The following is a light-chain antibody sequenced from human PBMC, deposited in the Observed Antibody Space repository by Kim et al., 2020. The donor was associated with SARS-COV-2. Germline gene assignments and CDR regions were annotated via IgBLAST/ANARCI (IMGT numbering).Light chain of an antibody. Sequence: SPGERATLSCRASQSVSPSYLAWYPQKPGQAPRLLIYGASSRATGIPDRFSGSGSGTDFTFSNSRLEPEDFAVYYCQQYGSSPLTFGGGTKVDIK. CDR2: GAS. CDR1: QSVSPSY. J-gene: IGKJ4*01. V-gene: IGKV3-20*01. CDR3: QQYGSSPLT.